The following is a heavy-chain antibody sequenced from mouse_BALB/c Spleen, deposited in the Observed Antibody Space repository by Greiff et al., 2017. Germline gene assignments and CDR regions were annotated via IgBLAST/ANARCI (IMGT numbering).Heavy chain of an antibody. CDR3: ARENYGSTWFAY. CDR2: ISSGSSTI. Sequence: EVMLVESGGGLVQPGGSRKLSCAASGFTFSSFGMHWVRQAPEKGLEWVAYISSGSSTIYYADTVKGRFTISRDNPKNTLFLQMTSLRSEDTAMYYCARENYGSTWFAYWGQGTLVTVSA. J-gene: IGHJ3*01. V-gene: IGHV5-17*02. D-gene: IGHD1-1*01. CDR1: GFTFSSFG.